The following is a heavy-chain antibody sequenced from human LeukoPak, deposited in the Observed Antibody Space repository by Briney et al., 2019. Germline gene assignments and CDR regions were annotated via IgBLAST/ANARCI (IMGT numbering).Heavy chain of an antibody. D-gene: IGHD1-1*01. CDR2: INPNSGDT. CDR1: GYTFTGYY. CDR3: ARDWNFDF. J-gene: IGHJ4*02. Sequence: ASVKVSCKASGYTFTGYYIHWVRQAPEQGLEWVGWINPNSGDTNYAQKFQGRVTMTSDTSISTAFMQLYRLRSDDTAVYYSARDWNFDFWGQGTLVTVSS. V-gene: IGHV1-2*02.